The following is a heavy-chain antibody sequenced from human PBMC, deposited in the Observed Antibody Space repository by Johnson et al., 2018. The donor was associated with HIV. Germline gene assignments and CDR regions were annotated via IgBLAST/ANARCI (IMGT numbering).Heavy chain of an antibody. Sequence: VLLVESGGGLVQPGGSLRLSCAASGFIFSSYDMYWVRQTTGKGLEWVSAIGTAGDTYYPGSVKGRFTISRDNSKNTLYLQMGSLRAEDMAVYYCARNSFWSGYPSTLNDAFDIWGQGTMVTVSS. CDR1: GFIFSSYD. D-gene: IGHD3-3*01. J-gene: IGHJ3*02. V-gene: IGHV3-13*01. CDR2: IGTAGDT. CDR3: ARNSFWSGYPSTLNDAFDI.